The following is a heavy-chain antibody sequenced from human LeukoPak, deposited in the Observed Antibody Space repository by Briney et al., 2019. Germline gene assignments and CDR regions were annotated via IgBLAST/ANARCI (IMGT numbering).Heavy chain of an antibody. V-gene: IGHV3-30-3*01. Sequence: GGSLRLSCAASGFTFSSYAMHWVRQAPGKGLEWVAVISYDGSNKYYADSVKGRFTISRDNSKNTLYLQMNSLRAEDTAVYYCARDKGGGYYVYCDYWGQGTLVTVSS. J-gene: IGHJ4*02. CDR1: GFTFSSYA. CDR2: ISYDGSNK. D-gene: IGHD1-26*01. CDR3: ARDKGGGYYVYCDY.